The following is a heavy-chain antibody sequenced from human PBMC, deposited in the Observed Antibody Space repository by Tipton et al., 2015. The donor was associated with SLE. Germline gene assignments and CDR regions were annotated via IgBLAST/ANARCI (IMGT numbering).Heavy chain of an antibody. CDR3: ARDTSTWSHDH. V-gene: IGHV3-23*01. J-gene: IGHJ4*02. Sequence: GSLRLSCAAAGFTFSSYAMSWVRQAPGKGLEWVSLISGSGGSTYFADSVKGRFSISRDNSKNILYLQMNSLRADDTAVYYCARDTSTWSHDHWGQGTLVTVSS. CDR2: ISGSGGST. D-gene: IGHD6-13*01. CDR1: GFTFSSYA.